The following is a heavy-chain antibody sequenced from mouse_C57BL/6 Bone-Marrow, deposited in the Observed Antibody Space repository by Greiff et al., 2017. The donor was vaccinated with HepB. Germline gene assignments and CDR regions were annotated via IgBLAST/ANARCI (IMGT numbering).Heavy chain of an antibody. J-gene: IGHJ4*01. CDR3: ARHGLWSYAMDY. D-gene: IGHD1-1*02. CDR2: IWSDGST. Sequence: VMLVESGPGLVAPSQSLSITCTVSGFSLTSYGVHWVRQPPGKGLEWLVVIWSDGSTTYNSALKSRLSISKDNSKSQVFLNMNILHTDVTAMYYCARHGLWSYAMDYWGQGTSVTVSS. V-gene: IGHV2-6-1*01. CDR1: GFSLTSYG.